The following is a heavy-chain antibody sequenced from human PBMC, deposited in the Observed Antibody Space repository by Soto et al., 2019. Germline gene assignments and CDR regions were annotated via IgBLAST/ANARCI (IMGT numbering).Heavy chain of an antibody. Sequence: QVQLVESGGGVVQPGRTLQLSCVASGFTFSNYGMHWVRQAPGKGLEWVALIWNDGSKKYYVDYGEGRFTISRDNSKNALNLQVNSLRADDTAVYSCAKSKGKWPLYAALDIWGLGTRVTVSS. J-gene: IGHJ3*02. CDR2: IWNDGSKK. CDR1: GFTFSNYG. CDR3: AKSKGKWPLYAALDI. D-gene: IGHD2-8*01. V-gene: IGHV3-33*06.